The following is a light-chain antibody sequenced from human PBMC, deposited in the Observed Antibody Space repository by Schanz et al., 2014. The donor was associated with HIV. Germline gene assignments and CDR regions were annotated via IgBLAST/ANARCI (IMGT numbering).Light chain of an antibody. CDR2: GNN. Sequence: QSVLTQPPSVSGAPGQRVTISCTGSSSNIGAGYDVHWYKQLPETAPKLLMFGNNNRPSGVPDRYSGSKSGTSASLAITGLQAEDEADYYCQSYDLGLGVVFGGGTKLTVL. CDR3: QSYDLGLGVV. V-gene: IGLV1-40*01. J-gene: IGLJ2*01. CDR1: SSNIGAGYD.